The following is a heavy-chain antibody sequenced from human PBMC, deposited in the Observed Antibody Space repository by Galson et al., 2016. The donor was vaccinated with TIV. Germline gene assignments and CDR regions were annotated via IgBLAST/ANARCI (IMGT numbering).Heavy chain of an antibody. CDR3: GRGWPGRVGGRDAFDI. CDR1: GFTFGTYD. J-gene: IGHJ3*02. CDR2: IGTLGDT. V-gene: IGHV3-13*01. Sequence: SLRLSCADSGFTFGTYDMHWVRQATGKRLEWVSGIGTLGDTYYADSVKGRFTISRENATNSLYLHMNSLRAGDSAVYYCGRGWPGRVGGRDAFDIRGQGTMVTVSS. D-gene: IGHD1-26*01.